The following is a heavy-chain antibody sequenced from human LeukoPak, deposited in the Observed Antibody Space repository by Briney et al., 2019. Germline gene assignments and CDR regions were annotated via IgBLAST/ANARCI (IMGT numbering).Heavy chain of an antibody. Sequence: GGSLRPSCAASGFTFSSYAMNWVRQAPGKGLEWVSYISRSGSTRTYADSVKGRFTISRDNAQNSLYLEMNSLRAEDTAVYYCAREIVSAVAGNFDYWGQGTLVTVSS. J-gene: IGHJ4*02. CDR2: ISRSGSTR. CDR3: AREIVSAVAGNFDY. CDR1: GFTFSSYA. V-gene: IGHV3-48*03. D-gene: IGHD6-19*01.